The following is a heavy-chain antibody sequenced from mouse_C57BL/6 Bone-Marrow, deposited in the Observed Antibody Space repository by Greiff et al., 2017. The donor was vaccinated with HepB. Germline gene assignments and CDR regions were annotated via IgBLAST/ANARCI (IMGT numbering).Heavy chain of an antibody. V-gene: IGHV5-17*01. CDR3: ARGDGYYVWYFDV. CDR2: ISSGSSTI. CDR1: GFTFSDYG. J-gene: IGHJ1*03. D-gene: IGHD2-3*01. Sequence: EVKLMGSGGGLVKPGGSLKLSCAASGFTFSDYGMHWVRQAPEKGLEWVAYISSGSSTIYYADTVKGRFTISRDNAKNTLFLQMTSLRSEDTAMYYCARGDGYYVWYFDVWGTGTTVTVSS.